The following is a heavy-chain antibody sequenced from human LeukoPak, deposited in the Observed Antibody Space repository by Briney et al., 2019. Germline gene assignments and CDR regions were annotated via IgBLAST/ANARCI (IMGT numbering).Heavy chain of an antibody. CDR2: IDHSGSA. Sequence: SETLSLTCAVYDGSFSGYHWTWIRLRPGKGLDWIGDIDHSGSAHYDPSLKSRVTISIDTSNKQFSLNLHSATAADTAVYYCARGFPTSSRWFDPWGQGTLVTVSS. D-gene: IGHD6-6*01. CDR1: DGSFSGYH. J-gene: IGHJ5*02. V-gene: IGHV4-34*01. CDR3: ARGFPTSSRWFDP.